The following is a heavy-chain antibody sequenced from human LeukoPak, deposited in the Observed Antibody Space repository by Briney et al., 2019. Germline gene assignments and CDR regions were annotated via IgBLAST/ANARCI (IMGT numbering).Heavy chain of an antibody. CDR1: GGTFSSYA. V-gene: IGHV1-69*06. Sequence: SVKVSCKASGGTFSSYAISWVRQAPGQRLEWMGRIIPIFGTANYAQKFQGRVTITADKSTSTAYMELSSLRSEDTAVYYCAIGFVQQQLVGLNWGQGTLVTVSS. J-gene: IGHJ4*02. D-gene: IGHD6-13*01. CDR2: IIPIFGTA. CDR3: AIGFVQQQLVGLN.